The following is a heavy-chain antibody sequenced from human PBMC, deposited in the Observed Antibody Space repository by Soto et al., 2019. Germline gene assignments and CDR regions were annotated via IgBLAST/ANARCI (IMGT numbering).Heavy chain of an antibody. J-gene: IGHJ6*02. CDR3: ARRYYDFWSGYQYSYYRYHLAF. Sequence: PSETLSLTCTVSGGSISSYYWSWIRQPPGKGLEWIGYIYYSGSTNYNPSLKSRVTISVDTSKNQFSLKLSSVTAADTAVYYCARRYYDFWSGYQYSYYRYHLAFSGQGTTDPVS. CDR1: GGSISSYY. D-gene: IGHD3-3*01. V-gene: IGHV4-59*01. CDR2: IYYSGST.